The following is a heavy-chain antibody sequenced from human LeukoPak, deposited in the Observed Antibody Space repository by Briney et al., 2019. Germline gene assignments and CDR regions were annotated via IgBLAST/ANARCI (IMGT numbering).Heavy chain of an antibody. CDR2: IYYSGSI. J-gene: IGHJ4*02. Sequence: PSETLSLTCTVSGGSISSYYWSWIRQPPGKGLEWIGYIYYSGSINYNPSIKSRVTISVDTSKNQFSLKLSSVTAADTAVYYCARGTVSGSYYKSSFYFDYWGQGTLVTVSS. D-gene: IGHD3-10*01. V-gene: IGHV4-59*01. CDR1: GGSISSYY. CDR3: ARGTVSGSYYKSSFYFDY.